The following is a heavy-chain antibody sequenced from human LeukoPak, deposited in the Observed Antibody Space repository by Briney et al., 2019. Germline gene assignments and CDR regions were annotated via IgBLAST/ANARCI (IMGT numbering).Heavy chain of an antibody. CDR1: GFTFSYYY. D-gene: IGHD3-3*01. CDR2: ISSSGSTI. Sequence: GGSLRLSCAASGFTFSYYYMSWIRQAPGKGLEWVSYISSSGSTIYYADSVKGRFTISRDNAKNSLYLQMNSLRAEDTAVYYCARVFEVWSYYYFDYWGQGTLVTVSS. CDR3: ARVFEVWSYYYFDY. V-gene: IGHV3-11*04. J-gene: IGHJ4*02.